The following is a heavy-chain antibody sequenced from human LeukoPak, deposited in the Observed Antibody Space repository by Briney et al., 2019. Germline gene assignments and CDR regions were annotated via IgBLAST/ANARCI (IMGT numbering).Heavy chain of an antibody. CDR1: GGSISSGGYY. CDR2: IYYSGST. D-gene: IGHD3-22*01. CDR3: ASGDSSGYYYFDY. V-gene: IGHV4-31*03. J-gene: IGHJ4*02. Sequence: SQTLFLTCTVSGGSISSGGYYWSWIRQHPGKGLEWIGYIYYSGSTYYNPSLKSRVTISVDTSKNQFSLKLSSVTAADTAVYYCASGDSSGYYYFDYWGQGTLVTVSS.